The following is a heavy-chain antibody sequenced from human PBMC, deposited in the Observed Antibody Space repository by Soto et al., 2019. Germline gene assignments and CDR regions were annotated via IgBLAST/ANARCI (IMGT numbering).Heavy chain of an antibody. J-gene: IGHJ4*02. Sequence: AVSGGSISSSNWWSWVRQPPGKGLEWIGEIYHSGSTNYNPSLKSRVTISVDKSKNQFSLKLSSVTAADTAVYYCARDFRAVAGTFDYWGQGTLVTVSS. CDR2: IYHSGST. CDR3: ARDFRAVAGTFDY. CDR1: GGSISSSNW. D-gene: IGHD6-19*01. V-gene: IGHV4-4*02.